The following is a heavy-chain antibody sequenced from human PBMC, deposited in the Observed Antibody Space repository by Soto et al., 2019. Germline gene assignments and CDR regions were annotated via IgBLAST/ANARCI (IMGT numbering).Heavy chain of an antibody. CDR2: IFSSGST. J-gene: IGHJ4*02. CDR3: ARDPLTRFDY. D-gene: IGHD3-16*02. V-gene: IGHV4-4*07. Sequence: LSLTCTVSGGSISSYYWSWIRQPAGKGLEWIGRIFSSGSTNYNPSLKSRVTMSVDSSKKQFSLKLRSVTAADTAVYYCARDPLTRFDYWGQGTLVTVSS. CDR1: GGSISSYY.